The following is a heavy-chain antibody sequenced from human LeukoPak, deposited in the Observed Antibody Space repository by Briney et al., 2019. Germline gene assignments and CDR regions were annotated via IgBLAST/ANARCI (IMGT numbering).Heavy chain of an antibody. CDR1: GYSFTTCW. CDR2: IYPGDSDV. D-gene: IGHD2-21*02. Sequence: GESLKISCKGSGYSFTTCWIGWVRQMPGKGLEWMGIIYPGDSDVRYSPSFQGQVTISADKSISTAYLQWSSLEASDTAMYYCARTYCGGDCYYSYFDYWGQGTLVTVSS. J-gene: IGHJ4*02. V-gene: IGHV5-51*01. CDR3: ARTYCGGDCYYSYFDY.